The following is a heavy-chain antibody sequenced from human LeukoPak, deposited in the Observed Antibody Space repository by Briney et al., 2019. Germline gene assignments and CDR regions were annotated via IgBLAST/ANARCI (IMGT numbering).Heavy chain of an antibody. CDR2: IWYDGSNK. CDR3: ARDPSSSWSDLVH. CDR1: GFTFSSYG. Sequence: GRSLRLSCAASGFTFSSYGMHWVPRAPGKGLEWVAVIWYDGSNKYYADSVKGRFTISRDNSKNTLYLQMNSLRAEDTAVYYCARDPSSSWSDLVHRGQGTLVTVSS. J-gene: IGHJ4*02. V-gene: IGHV3-33*01. D-gene: IGHD6-13*01.